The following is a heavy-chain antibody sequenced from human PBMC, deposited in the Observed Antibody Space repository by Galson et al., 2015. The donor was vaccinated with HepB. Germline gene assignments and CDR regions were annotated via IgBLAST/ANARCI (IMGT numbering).Heavy chain of an antibody. D-gene: IGHD6-19*01. J-gene: IGHJ4*02. CDR2: IDPSDSYT. CDR1: GYNFISYW. CDR3: ASSHSSGWYGY. V-gene: IGHV5-10-1*01. Sequence: QSGAEVKKPGESLTISCQVSGYNFISYWISWVRQVPGKGLEWMGRIDPSDSYTNYSPSFQGHVTISADKSISTAYLQWSSLKASDTAMYYCASSHSSGWYGYWGQGTLVTVSS.